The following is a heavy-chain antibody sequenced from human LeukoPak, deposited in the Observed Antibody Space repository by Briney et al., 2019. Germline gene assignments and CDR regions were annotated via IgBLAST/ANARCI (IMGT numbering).Heavy chain of an antibody. CDR1: GGTFSSYA. J-gene: IGHJ4*02. V-gene: IGHV1-69*05. D-gene: IGHD6-13*01. CDR3: ARGHITPLAAAGTSFDY. Sequence: SVKVSCKASGGTFSSYAISWVRQAPGQGLEWMGGIIPIFGTANYAQKFQGRVTITTDESTSTAYMELSSLRSEDTAVYYCARGHITPLAAAGTSFDYWGQGTLVTVSS. CDR2: IIPIFGTA.